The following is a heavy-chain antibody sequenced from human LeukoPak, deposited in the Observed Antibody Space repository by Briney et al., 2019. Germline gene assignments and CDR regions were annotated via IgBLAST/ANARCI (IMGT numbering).Heavy chain of an antibody. Sequence: PGGSLSLSCAASGFIFEEYTRHWVRQAPGKSLEWVSLINWDGGSTYYAGSVQGRFTISRDNNKSSLYLQMDSLTTEDTAFYYCAKGDVDSPMNFYHWGQGTLVTVSS. J-gene: IGHJ4*02. CDR1: GFIFEEYT. V-gene: IGHV3-43*01. D-gene: IGHD5-18*01. CDR3: AKGDVDSPMNFYH. CDR2: INWDGGST.